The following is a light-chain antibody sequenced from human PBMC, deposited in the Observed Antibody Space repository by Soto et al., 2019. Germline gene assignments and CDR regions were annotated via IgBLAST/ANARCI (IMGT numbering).Light chain of an antibody. Sequence: DIQMTQSPSSLSASVGDRVTITCQASQDISNYLNWYQQKPGKAPKLLIYDASNFETGVPSRISGIESGTDFTFSISILQPADIAMNYCQQYDNLPRFGPGTKVPIK. J-gene: IGKJ3*01. V-gene: IGKV1-33*01. CDR1: QDISNY. CDR2: DAS. CDR3: QQYDNLPR.